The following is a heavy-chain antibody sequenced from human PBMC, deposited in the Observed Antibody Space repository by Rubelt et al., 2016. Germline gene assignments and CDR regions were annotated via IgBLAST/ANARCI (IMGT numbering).Heavy chain of an antibody. CDR1: NYSISSNYF. Sequence: TCSVSNYSISSNYFWVWVRQPPGKGLEWIGSIYHTGTTYYSASLESRVIISVDTSKNQFSLRLTSVTAADTAVYYCSRRNGEPIDYWGRGTLVTVSS. D-gene: IGHD3-10*01. V-gene: IGHV4-38-2*02. CDR2: IYHTGTT. CDR3: SRRNGEPIDY. J-gene: IGHJ4*02.